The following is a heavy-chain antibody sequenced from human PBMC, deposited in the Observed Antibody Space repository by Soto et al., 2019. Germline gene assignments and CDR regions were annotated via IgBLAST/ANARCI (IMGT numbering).Heavy chain of an antibody. CDR3: AHSPGIAADGTLAY. J-gene: IGHJ4*02. Sequence: QITLKESGPTLVKPTQTLTLTCTFSGFSLSTSGVGVGWIRQPPGKALEWLALIYWDDDKRYSPSLKSRLTITKHTSKNQVGLTRTNTDPVDTVTYYCAHSPGIAADGTLAYWGQGTLVTVSS. CDR2: IYWDDDK. D-gene: IGHD6-13*01. CDR1: GFSLSTSGVG. V-gene: IGHV2-5*02.